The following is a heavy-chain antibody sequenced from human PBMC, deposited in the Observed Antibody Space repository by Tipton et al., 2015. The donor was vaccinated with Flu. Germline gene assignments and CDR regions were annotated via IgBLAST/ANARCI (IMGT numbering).Heavy chain of an antibody. V-gene: IGHV4-59*01. CDR1: GGSISSYY. CDR3: ARELNYGVDV. J-gene: IGHJ6*02. Sequence: TLSLTCTVSGGSISSYYWSWIRQPPGKGLEWIGYIYYSGSTNYNPSLKSRATISVDTSKNQFSLKLSSVTAADTAVYYCARELNYGVDVWGQGTTVTVSS. CDR2: IYYSGST.